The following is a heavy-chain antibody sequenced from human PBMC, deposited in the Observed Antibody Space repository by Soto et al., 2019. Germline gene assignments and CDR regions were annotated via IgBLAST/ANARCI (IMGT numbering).Heavy chain of an antibody. Sequence: GGSLRLSCAGSGFTFSRYAIHWVRQAPGKGLEWVAVISRDGKNKYYVDSVKGRFTISRDDSQNTLYLQMNSLRREDTAVYYCARSRNSAVADSFDFWGQGTLVTVSS. CDR1: GFTFSRYA. D-gene: IGHD3-10*01. CDR2: ISRDGKNK. V-gene: IGHV3-30*04. J-gene: IGHJ4*02. CDR3: ARSRNSAVADSFDF.